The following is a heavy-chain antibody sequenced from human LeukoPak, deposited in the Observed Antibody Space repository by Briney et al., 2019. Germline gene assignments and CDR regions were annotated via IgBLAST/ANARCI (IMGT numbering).Heavy chain of an antibody. CDR3: ARDQPEWDPPSEYYYYYMDV. J-gene: IGHJ6*03. V-gene: IGHV1-69*06. CDR1: GYTFTNYG. Sequence: ASVKVSCKASGYTFTNYGINWLRQAPGQGLEWMGGIIPIFGTANYAQKFQGRVTITADKSTSTAYMELSSLRSEDTAVYYCARDQPEWDPPSEYYYYYMDVWGKGTTVTVSS. CDR2: IIPIFGTA. D-gene: IGHD1-26*01.